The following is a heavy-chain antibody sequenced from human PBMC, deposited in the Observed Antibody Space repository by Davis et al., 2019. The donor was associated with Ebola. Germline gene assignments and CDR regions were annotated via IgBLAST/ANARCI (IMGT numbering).Heavy chain of an antibody. CDR2: IVVGSGNT. CDR1: GFTFTSSA. V-gene: IGHV1-58*01. CDR3: ARVSLGFGFDP. Sequence: AASVKVSCKASGFTFTSSAVQWVRQARGQRLEWIGWIVVGSGNTNYAQKFQERVTITRDMSTSTAYMELSSLRSEDTAVYYCARVSLGFGFDPWGQGTLVTVSS. D-gene: IGHD5/OR15-5a*01. J-gene: IGHJ5*02.